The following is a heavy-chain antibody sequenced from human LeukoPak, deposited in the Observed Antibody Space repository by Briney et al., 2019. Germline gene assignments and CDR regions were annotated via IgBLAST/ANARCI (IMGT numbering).Heavy chain of an antibody. CDR3: ARTHGYGDRYNWFDP. CDR1: GYTFTSYG. J-gene: IGHJ5*02. Sequence: ASVKVSCKASGYTFTSYGISWVRQAPGQGLEWKGWISAYNGNTNYAQKLQGRVTMTTDTSTSTAYMELRSLRSDDTAVYYCARTHGYGDRYNWFDPWGQGTLVTVSS. V-gene: IGHV1-18*01. CDR2: ISAYNGNT. D-gene: IGHD4-17*01.